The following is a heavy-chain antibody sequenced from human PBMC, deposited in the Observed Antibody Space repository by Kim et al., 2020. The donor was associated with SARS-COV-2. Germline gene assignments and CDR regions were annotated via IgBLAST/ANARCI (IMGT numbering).Heavy chain of an antibody. D-gene: IGHD3-22*01. Sequence: ASVKVSCKVSGYTLTELSMHWVRQAPGKGLEWMGGFDPEDGETIYAQKFQGRVTMTEDTSTDTAYMELSSLRSEDTAVYYCATSLLDSSGYYPKAFDYWGQGTLVTVSS. CDR1: GYTLTELS. V-gene: IGHV1-24*01. CDR3: ATSLLDSSGYYPKAFDY. J-gene: IGHJ4*02. CDR2: FDPEDGET.